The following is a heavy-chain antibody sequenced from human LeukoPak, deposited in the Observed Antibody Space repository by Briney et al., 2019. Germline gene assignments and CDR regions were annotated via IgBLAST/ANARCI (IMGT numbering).Heavy chain of an antibody. CDR3: ARFYDSSGYYYVAAFDI. V-gene: IGHV4-59*13. CDR2: IYYSGST. Sequence: GSLRLSCEASGFTFDDYAMNWVRQAPGQGLEWIGYIYYSGSTNYNPSLKSRVTISVDTSKNQFSLKLSSVTAADTAMYYCARFYDSSGYYYVAAFDIWGQGTMVTVSS. CDR1: GFTFDDYA. J-gene: IGHJ3*02. D-gene: IGHD3-22*01.